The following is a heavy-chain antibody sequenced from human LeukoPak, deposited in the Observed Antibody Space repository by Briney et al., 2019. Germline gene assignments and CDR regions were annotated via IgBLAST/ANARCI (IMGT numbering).Heavy chain of an antibody. CDR2: ISDDGRNK. CDR1: GFTFNNYG. Sequence: PGGSLRLSCAASGFTFNNYGMHYVRQAPGKGLEWVAVISDDGRNKNYADSVKGRFTISRDSSNNTLYLQMNSLRAEDTGVYFCAKDSETTASGTFDFRGQGTLVTVSS. D-gene: IGHD6-13*01. V-gene: IGHV3-30*18. J-gene: IGHJ4*02. CDR3: AKDSETTASGTFDF.